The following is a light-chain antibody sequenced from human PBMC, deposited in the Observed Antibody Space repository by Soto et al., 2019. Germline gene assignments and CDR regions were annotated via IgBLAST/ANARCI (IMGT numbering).Light chain of an antibody. CDR1: SSNIGSTT. J-gene: IGLJ1*01. V-gene: IGLV1-44*01. CDR2: NNN. Sequence: QSLLTQPPAASGTPGRRVTISFSGSSSNIGSTTVNWYQQLPGTAPKLLISNNNRRPSGVPARFSGSKSGTSASLAFSGLQSEDEADYSCAAWDDSLNGYVFGIGTKVTVL. CDR3: AAWDDSLNGYV.